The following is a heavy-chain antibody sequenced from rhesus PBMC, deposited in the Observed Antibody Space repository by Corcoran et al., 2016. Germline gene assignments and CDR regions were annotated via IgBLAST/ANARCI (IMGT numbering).Heavy chain of an antibody. J-gene: IGHJ4*01. CDR1: GFTFSSYD. D-gene: IGHD6-25*01. V-gene: IGHV3-136*01. CDR3: AKAGGAAAVV. Sequence: EVQLVESGGGLVQPGGSLRLSCAASGFTFSSYDMSGVRQAPGKGLEWVSYISYTGKTIYYADSVKGRFPISRDNSKNTLSLKMNSLRAEDTAVYYCAKAGGAAAVVWGQGVLVTVSS. CDR2: ISYTGKTI.